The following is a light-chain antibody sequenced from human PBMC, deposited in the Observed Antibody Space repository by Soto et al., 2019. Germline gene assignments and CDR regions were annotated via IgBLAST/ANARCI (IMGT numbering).Light chain of an antibody. J-gene: IGKJ2*01. CDR3: QQYGSSSYT. CDR1: QSISSSY. CDR2: AAC. Sequence: EIVLTQSPGTLSLSPGERATLSCRASQSISSSYLAWYQQKPGQAPRLLIYAACSRATGIPDRFSGSGSGTDFTLNISRLEPEDFAVYYCQQYGSSSYTFGQGTQLEIK. V-gene: IGKV3-20*01.